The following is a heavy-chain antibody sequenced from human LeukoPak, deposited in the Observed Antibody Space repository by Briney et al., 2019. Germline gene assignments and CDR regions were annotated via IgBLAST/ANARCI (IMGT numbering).Heavy chain of an antibody. Sequence: GGSLRLSCAASGFTVSSNYMSWVRQAPGKGLEWVSVIYSGGSTYYADSVKGRFTISRDNSKNTLYLQMNSLRAEDTAVYYCAAHSSGWYSDYWGQGTLVTVSS. J-gene: IGHJ4*02. CDR1: GFTVSSNY. CDR3: AAHSSGWYSDY. D-gene: IGHD6-19*01. V-gene: IGHV3-53*01. CDR2: IYSGGST.